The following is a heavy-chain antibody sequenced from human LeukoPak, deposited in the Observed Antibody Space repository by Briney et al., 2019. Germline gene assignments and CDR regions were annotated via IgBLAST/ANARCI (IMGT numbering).Heavy chain of an antibody. CDR2: INHSGST. J-gene: IGHJ6*02. CDR1: GGSFSGYY. CDR3: ATQTVYYYYYGMDV. V-gene: IGHV4-34*01. D-gene: IGHD4-17*01. Sequence: PSETLSLTCAVYGGSFSGYYWSWIRQPPGKGLEWIGEINHSGSTNYNPSLKSRVTISVDTSKSQFSLKLSSVTAADTAKYYCATQTVYYYYYGMDVWGQGTTVTVSS.